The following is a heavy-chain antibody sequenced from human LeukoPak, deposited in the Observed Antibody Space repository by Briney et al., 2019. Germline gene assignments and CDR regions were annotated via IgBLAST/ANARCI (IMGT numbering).Heavy chain of an antibody. Sequence: PGGSLRLSCATSGFTVSSNYMSWVRQARGKGLEWVSVIYDSGTTYYADSVKGRFLIFRDTSKNTVDLQMNSLRVEDTAVYYCAGRRSSGWYAYWGQGTLVTVSS. CDR3: AGRRSSGWYAY. CDR2: IYDSGTT. D-gene: IGHD6-19*01. V-gene: IGHV3-53*01. J-gene: IGHJ4*02. CDR1: GFTVSSNY.